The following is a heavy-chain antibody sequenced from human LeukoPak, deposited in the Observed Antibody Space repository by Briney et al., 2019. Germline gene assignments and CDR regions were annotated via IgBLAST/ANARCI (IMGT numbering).Heavy chain of an antibody. CDR3: ASDPGANYFDY. CDR2: INPNNGGT. V-gene: IGHV1-2*02. J-gene: IGHJ4*02. Sequence: ASVKVSCKAAGYTFSGYYINWVRQAPGQGLEWMGWINPNNGGTNYVQKFQGRVTMTRDTSISTAYMELSRLRSDDTAVYYCASDPGANYFDYWGQGTLVTVSS. D-gene: IGHD7-27*01. CDR1: GYTFSGYY.